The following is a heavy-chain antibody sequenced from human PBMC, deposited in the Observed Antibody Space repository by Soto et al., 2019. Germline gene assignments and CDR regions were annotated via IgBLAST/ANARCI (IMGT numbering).Heavy chain of an antibody. CDR1: GGSISSYY. J-gene: IGHJ4*02. V-gene: IGHV4-59*08. Sequence: SETLSLTCTVPGGSISSYYWSWIRQPPGKGLEWIGYIYYSGSTNYNPSLKSRVTISVDTSKNQFSLKLSSVTAADTAVYYCARQIVGYGDDYRYDYWGQGTLVTVSS. CDR3: ARQIVGYGDDYRYDY. D-gene: IGHD4-17*01. CDR2: IYYSGST.